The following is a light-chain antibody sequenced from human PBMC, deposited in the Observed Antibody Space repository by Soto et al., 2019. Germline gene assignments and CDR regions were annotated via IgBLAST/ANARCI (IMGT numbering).Light chain of an antibody. V-gene: IGLV9-49*01. Sequence: QAVVTQPPSASASLGASVTLTCTLSSGYSNYKVDWYQQRPGKGPRFVMRVGTGGIVGSKGDGIPDRFSVLGSGLNRYLTIKNIQEEDECDYHCGADHGSGNNFVLVFGGGTKLTVL. CDR1: SGYSNYK. CDR2: VGTGGIVG. J-gene: IGLJ2*01. CDR3: GADHGSGNNFVLV.